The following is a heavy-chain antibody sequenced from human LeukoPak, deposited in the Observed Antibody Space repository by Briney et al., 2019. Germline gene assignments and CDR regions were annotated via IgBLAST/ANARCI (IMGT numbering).Heavy chain of an antibody. CDR3: ARDSELVDTAMVTYFDY. CDR1: GFTFSSDS. CDR2: ISSSSSYI. J-gene: IGHJ4*02. V-gene: IGHV3-21*04. D-gene: IGHD5-18*01. Sequence: GGSLRLSCAASGFTFSSDSMNWVRQAPGKGLEWVSSISSSSSYIYYADSVKGRFTISRDNAKNSLYLQMNSLRAEDTAVYYCARDSELVDTAMVTYFDYWGQGTLVTVSS.